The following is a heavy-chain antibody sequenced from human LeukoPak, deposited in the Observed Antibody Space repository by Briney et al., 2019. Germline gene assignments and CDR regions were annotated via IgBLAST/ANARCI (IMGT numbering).Heavy chain of an antibody. D-gene: IGHD1-7*01. J-gene: IGHJ4*02. Sequence: SETLSLTCAVYGGSFSGYYWSWIRQPPGKGLEWIGEINHSGSTNYNPSLKSRVTISVDTSKNQFSLKLSSVTAADTAVYYCARRSPETGTNANFDYWGQGTLVTVSS. V-gene: IGHV4-34*01. CDR3: ARRSPETGTNANFDY. CDR2: INHSGST. CDR1: GGSFSGYY.